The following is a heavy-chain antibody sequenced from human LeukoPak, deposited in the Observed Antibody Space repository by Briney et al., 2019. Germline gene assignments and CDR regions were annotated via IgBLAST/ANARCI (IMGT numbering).Heavy chain of an antibody. CDR3: ARVGVYYGSGSYVYWFDP. J-gene: IGHJ5*02. CDR2: IFYSGST. D-gene: IGHD3-10*01. CDR1: GGSISSSNW. Sequence: SETLSLTCAVSGGSISSSNWWSWVRQPPGKGLEWIGEIFYSGSTNYNPSLKSRIIISVDKSKNQFSLKLSSVTAADTAVYYCARVGVYYGSGSYVYWFDPWGQGTLVTVSS. V-gene: IGHV4-4*02.